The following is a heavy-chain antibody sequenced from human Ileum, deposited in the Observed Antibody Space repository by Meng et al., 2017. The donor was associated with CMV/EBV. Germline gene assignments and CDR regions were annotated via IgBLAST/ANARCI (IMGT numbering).Heavy chain of an antibody. CDR3: ARDVWGFDY. Sequence: QFPLLPSGAEVKKPGASVKTSCKTSGYTVTDHKIGWVRQSPGQGIEWVGWISLGNGQTVYGHKLQGRVTVTTDTSTNTAYMELRNLRSDDTAMYYCARDVWGFDYWGQGTLVTVSS. CDR2: ISLGNGQT. J-gene: IGHJ4*02. D-gene: IGHD7-27*01. CDR1: GYTVTDHK. V-gene: IGHV1-18*04.